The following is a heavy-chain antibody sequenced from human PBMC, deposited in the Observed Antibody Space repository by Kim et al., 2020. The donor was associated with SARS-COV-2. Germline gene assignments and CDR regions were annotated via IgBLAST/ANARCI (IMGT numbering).Heavy chain of an antibody. J-gene: IGHJ5*02. Sequence: GESLKISCTGSGYSFTSYWISWVRQMPGKGLEWMGRIDPSDSYTNYSPSFQGHVTISADKSISTSYLQWSSLKASDTAMYYCARSGCRSTCCYLEFGVDPWGQGTLITVSS. CDR2: IDPSDSYT. D-gene: IGHD2-2*01. CDR3: ARSGCRSTCCYLEFGVDP. V-gene: IGHV5-10-1*01. CDR1: GYSFTSYW.